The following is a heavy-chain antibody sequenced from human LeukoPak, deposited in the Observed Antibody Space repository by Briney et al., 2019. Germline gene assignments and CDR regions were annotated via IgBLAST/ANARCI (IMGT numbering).Heavy chain of an antibody. D-gene: IGHD5-12*01. J-gene: IGHJ5*02. Sequence: QPGGSLRLSCVGSGFTISNYWMHWVREAPGTGLMWVSRIHPDGRITTYADSVKGRFTISRDNAKNTLYLQMNSLRAEDTAVYYCAPQQAYSPYNWFDPWGQGTLVTVSS. CDR3: APQQAYSPYNWFDP. V-gene: IGHV3-74*03. CDR2: IHPDGRIT. CDR1: GFTISNYW.